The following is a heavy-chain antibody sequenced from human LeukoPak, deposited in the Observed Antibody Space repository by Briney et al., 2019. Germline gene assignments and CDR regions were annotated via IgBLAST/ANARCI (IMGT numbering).Heavy chain of an antibody. CDR3: AGRGSSSGTFDI. CDR1: GGSITNLNFY. Sequence: SETLSLTCTVSGGSITNLNFYWTWIRQPAGKRLEWIGRIYTSGGTNYNPSLKSRVTMSVDKSKNQISLRLASLTAADTALYYCAGRGSSSGTFDIWGPGTFVTVSS. CDR2: IYTSGGT. V-gene: IGHV4-61*02. J-gene: IGHJ3*02. D-gene: IGHD2-2*01.